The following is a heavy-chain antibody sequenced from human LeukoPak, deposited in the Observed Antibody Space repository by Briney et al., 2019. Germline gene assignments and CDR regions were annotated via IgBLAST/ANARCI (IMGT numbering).Heavy chain of an antibody. CDR2: IRYDGWEE. D-gene: IGHD4-11*01. Sequence: PSGRSLRLSCAVSGFTFRNYGIHWVRQAPGKGMEWVSFIRYDGWEEYYAESVKGRFCSSKDNSRNTAFLQMNSLRLEDTAVYYCVKDLRDRSNFYNHLDWGQGTLVTVSS. V-gene: IGHV3-30*02. J-gene: IGHJ4*02. CDR3: VKDLRDRSNFYNHLD. CDR1: GFTFRNYG.